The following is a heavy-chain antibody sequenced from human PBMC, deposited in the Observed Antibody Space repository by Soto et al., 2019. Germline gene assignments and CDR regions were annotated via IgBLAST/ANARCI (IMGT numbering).Heavy chain of an antibody. CDR1: GYSFTNYW. J-gene: IGHJ4*02. D-gene: IGHD6-19*01. CDR3: AIRLHSTGYYFDY. Sequence: GESLKISCKGSGYSFTNYWIGWVRQMPGKGLEWMGIIYPGDSDTRYSPPFQGQVTISADKSISTAYLQWSSLEASDTAMFYCAIRLHSTGYYFDYWGQGTQVTVSS. V-gene: IGHV5-51*01. CDR2: IYPGDSDT.